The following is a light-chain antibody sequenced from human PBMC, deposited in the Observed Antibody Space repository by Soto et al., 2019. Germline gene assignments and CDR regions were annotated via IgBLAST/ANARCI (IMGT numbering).Light chain of an antibody. CDR3: KSYAGSNTYV. Sequence: TKPPAESRIAGTSDTIASTGTMNYIGVYDFVSWYQHHPGKAPRLIIYEVVQRPSGVPDRFSGSKSGNTASLSVSGLQAEDEADYFCKSYAGSNTYVFGSGTKVTVL. CDR1: MNYIGVYDF. CDR2: EVV. V-gene: IGLV2-8*02. J-gene: IGLJ1*01.